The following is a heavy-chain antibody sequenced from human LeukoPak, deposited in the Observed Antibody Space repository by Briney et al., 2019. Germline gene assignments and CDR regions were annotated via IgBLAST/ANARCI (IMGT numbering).Heavy chain of an antibody. D-gene: IGHD1-1*01. CDR2: IYYSGST. J-gene: IGHJ4*02. Sequence: PSETLSLTCTVSGGSVSSGSYYWSWIRQPPGKGLEWIGYIYYSGSTNYNPPLKSRVTISVDTSKNQFSLKLSSVTAADTAVYYCARVASTSTFDYWGQGTLVTVSS. CDR1: GGSVSSGSYY. V-gene: IGHV4-61*01. CDR3: ARVASTSTFDY.